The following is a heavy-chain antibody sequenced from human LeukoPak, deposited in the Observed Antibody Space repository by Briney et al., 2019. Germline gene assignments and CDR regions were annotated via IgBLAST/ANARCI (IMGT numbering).Heavy chain of an antibody. CDR3: ARGDDSGYYDYFDY. Sequence: GGSLRLSCAASGFTFSSSAMSWVRQAPGKGLEWVSAISGSGGGTYYADSVRGRFTISRDNSKNTLYLQMNSLRAEDTAMYYCARGDDSGYYDYFDYWGQGALVTVSS. V-gene: IGHV3-23*01. CDR1: GFTFSSSA. D-gene: IGHD3-22*01. CDR2: ISGSGGGT. J-gene: IGHJ4*02.